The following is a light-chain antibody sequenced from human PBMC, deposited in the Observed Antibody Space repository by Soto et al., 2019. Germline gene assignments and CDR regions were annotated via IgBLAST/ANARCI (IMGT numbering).Light chain of an antibody. CDR3: QQYGSSLWT. CDR2: GAS. Sequence: EIVLTQSPGTLSLSPGERATLSCRASQSVSSSYLAWYQQKPGQAPRLLIYGASSRATGIPDRCSCGGSGTDFTLTISRLEPEDFAVYYCQQYGSSLWTLGQGTKVEIK. J-gene: IGKJ1*01. V-gene: IGKV3-20*01. CDR1: QSVSSSY.